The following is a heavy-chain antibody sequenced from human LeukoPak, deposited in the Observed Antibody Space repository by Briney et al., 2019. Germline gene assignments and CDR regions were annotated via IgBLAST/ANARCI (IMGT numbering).Heavy chain of an antibody. CDR2: IYPGDSDT. J-gene: IGHJ3*02. Sequence: GESLKISCKGSGYSFTSYWIGWVRQMPGKGLEWMGIIYPGDSDTRYSPSFQGQVTISADKSISTAYLQWSSLKASDTAMYYCATLWGITMVRGAPHDAFGIWGQGTMVTVSS. CDR3: ATLWGITMVRGAPHDAFGI. CDR1: GYSFTSYW. V-gene: IGHV5-51*01. D-gene: IGHD3-10*01.